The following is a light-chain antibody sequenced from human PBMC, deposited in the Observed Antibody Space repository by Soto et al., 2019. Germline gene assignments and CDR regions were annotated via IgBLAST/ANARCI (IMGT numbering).Light chain of an antibody. J-gene: IGKJ5*01. V-gene: IGKV3-20*01. CDR2: SAS. CDR3: LHYGGSPLP. CDR1: QSVNSDY. Sequence: EIVLTQSKGTLSLSPGERATLSCRASQSVNSDYLAWFQQKPGQAPRLLISSASTRTTGIADRFSGSGSGTDFTLTIGRLEPGDFAVYYCLHYGGSPLPSGQGTRL.